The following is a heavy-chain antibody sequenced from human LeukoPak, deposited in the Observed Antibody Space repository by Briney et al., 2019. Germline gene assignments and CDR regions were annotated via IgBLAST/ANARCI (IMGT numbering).Heavy chain of an antibody. V-gene: IGHV3-23*01. Sequence: PGGSLRLSCAASGFTFSSYGMSWVRQAPGKGLEWVSAISVSGGSTNYADSVKGRFTISRDNSKNTLYLQMNSLRAEDTAVYYCAKSPTWELLRSPFDYWGQGTLVTVSS. CDR3: AKSPTWELLRSPFDY. CDR2: ISVSGGST. D-gene: IGHD1-26*01. CDR1: GFTFSSYG. J-gene: IGHJ4*02.